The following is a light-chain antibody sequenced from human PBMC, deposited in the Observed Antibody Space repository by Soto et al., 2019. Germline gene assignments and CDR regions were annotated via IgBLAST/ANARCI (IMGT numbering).Light chain of an antibody. J-gene: IGKJ5*01. V-gene: IGKV3-11*01. CDR1: QSVRSY. Sequence: EIVLTQSPATLSLSPGERATLSCRATQSVRSYLAWYQQKPGQAPRLLIYDASNRATGVPARFSGSGSETDFTPTISSLEPEDFAVYYCQHRSNWPPVTFGPGTRLEI. CDR3: QHRSNWPPVT. CDR2: DAS.